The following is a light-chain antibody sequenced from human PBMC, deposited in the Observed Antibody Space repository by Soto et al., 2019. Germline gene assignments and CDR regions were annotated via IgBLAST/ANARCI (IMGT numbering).Light chain of an antibody. CDR3: ETWDSNTRV. CDR1: SRHSSYI. V-gene: IGLV4-60*03. J-gene: IGLJ3*02. Sequence: QPVLTQSSSASASLGSSVKLTCTLSSRHSSYIIAWHQQQPGKAPRYLMKLEGVGSYNKGSGVPDRFSGSSSGADRYLTISNHQSEDEADYYCETWDSNTRVFGGGTKLTVL. CDR2: LEGVGSY.